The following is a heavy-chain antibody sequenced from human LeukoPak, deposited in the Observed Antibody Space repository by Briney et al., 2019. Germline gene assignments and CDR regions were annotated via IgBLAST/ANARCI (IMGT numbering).Heavy chain of an antibody. J-gene: IGHJ4*02. CDR1: DGSLTSYY. V-gene: IGHV4-59*08. CDR3: ARLGSYFDF. Sequence: SETLSLTCTVSDGSLTSYYWSWIRQPPGKGLQWIGYVYYSGSVNYNPSLKSRVTISVDTSKNQFSLNLSSVTAADTAVYYCARLGSYFDFWGQGTQVTVSS. CDR2: VYYSGSV.